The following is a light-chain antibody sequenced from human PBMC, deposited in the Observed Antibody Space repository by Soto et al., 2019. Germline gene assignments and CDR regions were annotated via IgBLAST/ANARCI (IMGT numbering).Light chain of an antibody. Sequence: SQSPATLSVSPWERATLSCRASQSFRGLLAWYQQKPGQAPRLLIYDAYNRATGIPPRFSGSGSGTDFTLTISSLEPEDSAVYYCQQRHMWPITFGQGTRLEIK. V-gene: IGKV3-11*01. J-gene: IGKJ5*01. CDR1: QSFRGL. CDR3: QQRHMWPIT. CDR2: DAY.